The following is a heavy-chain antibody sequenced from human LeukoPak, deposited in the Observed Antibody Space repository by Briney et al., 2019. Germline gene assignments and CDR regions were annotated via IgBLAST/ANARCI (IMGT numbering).Heavy chain of an antibody. CDR2: IIPILGVT. CDR1: GDSFSSDA. V-gene: IGHV1-69*04. D-gene: IGHD6-25*01. Sequence: ASVKVSCKASGDSFSSDAISWVRQVPGQGYEWVGRIIPILGVTHYALKFRGRVTITADKSTSAADMELRSLTSDDTAVYYCATQSSGWHIYYVDHWGQGTLVTVSS. J-gene: IGHJ4*02. CDR3: ATQSSGWHIYYVDH.